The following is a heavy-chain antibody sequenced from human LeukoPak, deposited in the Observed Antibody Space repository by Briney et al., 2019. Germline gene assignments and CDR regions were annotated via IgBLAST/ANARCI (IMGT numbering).Heavy chain of an antibody. CDR1: GGSISSYY. CDR3: ARQGFALYHYHGMDV. D-gene: IGHD3-10*01. CDR2: ISYSGST. V-gene: IGHV4-59*01. J-gene: IGHJ6*02. Sequence: SETLSLTCAVSGGSISSYYWSWIRQPPGKGLEWIGYISYSGSTNYSPSLKSRVTIPVPTSKDQFSLKLSSVTAAATAGYYCARQGFALYHYHGMDVWGQGTTVTVSS.